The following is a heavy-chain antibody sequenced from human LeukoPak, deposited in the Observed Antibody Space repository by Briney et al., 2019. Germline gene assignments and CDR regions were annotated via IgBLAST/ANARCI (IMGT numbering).Heavy chain of an antibody. J-gene: IGHJ4*02. Sequence: GGSLRLSCAASGFTFSSYGMHWVRQAPGRGLEWFAFIRYDGSYTYYADSVKGRFTISKDNSKNTLYVQMNSLRVVDTAVYYCVKGALFHFDYWGQGMLVTVSS. V-gene: IGHV3-30*02. CDR3: VKGALFHFDY. CDR1: GFTFSSYG. D-gene: IGHD2-21*01. CDR2: IRYDGSYT.